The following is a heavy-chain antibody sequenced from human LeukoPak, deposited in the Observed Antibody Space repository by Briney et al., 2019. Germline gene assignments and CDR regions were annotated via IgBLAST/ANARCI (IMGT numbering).Heavy chain of an antibody. J-gene: IGHJ4*02. Sequence: SQTLSLTCAVSGGSISSGGYSWSWIRQPPGKGLEWIGYIYHSGSTYYNPSLKSRVTISVDRSKNQFSLKLSSVTAADTAVYYCAGTSRPYDSSGYPTPFDYWGQGTLVTVSS. CDR2: IYHSGST. CDR3: AGTSRPYDSSGYPTPFDY. V-gene: IGHV4-30-2*01. CDR1: GGSISSGGYS. D-gene: IGHD3-22*01.